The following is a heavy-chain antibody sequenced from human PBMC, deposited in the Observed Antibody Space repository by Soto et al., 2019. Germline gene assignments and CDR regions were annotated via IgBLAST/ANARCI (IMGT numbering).Heavy chain of an antibody. CDR2: SNPSGGST. V-gene: IGHV1-46*01. CDR1: GYTFTSYY. CDR3: ARGSDYYDSSGYYPEYFQH. D-gene: IGHD3-22*01. Sequence: ASVKVSCKASGYTFTSYYMHWVRQAPGQGLEWMGISNPSGGSTSYAQKFQGRVTMTRDTSTSTVYMELSSLRSEDTAVYYCARGSDYYDSSGYYPEYFQHWGQGTLVTVSS. J-gene: IGHJ1*01.